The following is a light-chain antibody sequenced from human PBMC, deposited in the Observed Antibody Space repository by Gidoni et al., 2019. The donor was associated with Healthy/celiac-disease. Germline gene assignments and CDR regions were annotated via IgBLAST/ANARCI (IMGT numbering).Light chain of an antibody. J-gene: IGLJ2*01. CDR2: RDS. V-gene: IGLV3-9*01. CDR3: QVWDSSTVV. CDR1: NIGSKN. Sequence: SSDLPQPLSVSVALGQTARITCGGNNIGSKNVHWYQQKPGQAPVLVIYRDSNRPSGIPERFSGSNSGNTATLTISRAQAGDEADYYCQVWDSSTVVFGGGTKLTVL.